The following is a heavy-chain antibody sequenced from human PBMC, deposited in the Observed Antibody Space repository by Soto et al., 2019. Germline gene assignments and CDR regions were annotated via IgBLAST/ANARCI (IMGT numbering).Heavy chain of an antibody. J-gene: IGHJ4*02. V-gene: IGHV4-59*01. CDR1: GGSISSYY. CDR2: IYYSGST. Sequence: SETLSLTCTSSGGSISSYYWSWIRQPPGKGLEWIGYIYYSGSTNYNPSLKSRVTIAVDKSKNQFSLKLSSVTAADTAVYYCASLGDFDYWGKGTLVTVSS. CDR3: ASLGDFDY.